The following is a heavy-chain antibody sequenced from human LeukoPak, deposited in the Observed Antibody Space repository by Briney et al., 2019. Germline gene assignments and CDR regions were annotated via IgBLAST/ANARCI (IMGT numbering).Heavy chain of an antibody. D-gene: IGHD4-23*01. J-gene: IGHJ6*03. Sequence: ASVKVSCKASGYTFTSYAMNWVRQAPGHGLEWIGWINTNTGDPTYAQDFTGRFAFSLDTSVSTAYLEISGLRTEDTAVYFCARHLGGNLHYSYYYMDVWGKGTTVAVSS. CDR3: ARHLGGNLHYSYYYMDV. CDR1: GYTFTSYA. CDR2: INTNTGDP. V-gene: IGHV7-4-1*02.